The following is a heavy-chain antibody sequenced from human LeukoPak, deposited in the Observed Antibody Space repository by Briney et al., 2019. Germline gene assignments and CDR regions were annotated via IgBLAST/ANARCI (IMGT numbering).Heavy chain of an antibody. V-gene: IGHV3-21*01. CDR2: ISSSSSYI. J-gene: IGHJ4*02. Sequence: GGSLRLSCAASGFTFSSYSMNWVRQAPGKGLEWVSSISSSSSYIYYADSVKGRFTISRDNAKNSLYLQMNSLRAEDTAVYYCARESVSYYVFGSGSLDYGAQEPLVTVP. D-gene: IGHD3-3*01. CDR3: ARESVSYYVFGSGSLDY. CDR1: GFTFSSYS.